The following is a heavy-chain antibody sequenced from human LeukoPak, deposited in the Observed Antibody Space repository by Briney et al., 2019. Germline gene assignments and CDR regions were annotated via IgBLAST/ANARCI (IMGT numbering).Heavy chain of an antibody. J-gene: IGHJ4*02. Sequence: PSETLSLTCTVSGGSIKSYHWSWIRQPPGEGLEWIGYIYYSGSTNYNPSLKSRVTISVDTSKNQFSLKLTSVTAADTAVYYCATGETGSTLGGYWGQGTLVTVSS. CDR2: IYYSGST. V-gene: IGHV4-59*01. CDR3: ATGETGSTLGGY. CDR1: GGSIKSYH. D-gene: IGHD1-1*01.